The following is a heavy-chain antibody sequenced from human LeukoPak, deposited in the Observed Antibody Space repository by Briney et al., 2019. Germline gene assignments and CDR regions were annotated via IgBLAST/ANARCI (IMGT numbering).Heavy chain of an antibody. CDR3: AKSTVTYNWFDP. Sequence: GGSLRLSCAASGLTFSSYGMHWVRQAPGKGPEWVAFIRHDGSNKYNADSVKGRFTISRDNSKNTLYLQMNSLRAEDTAVYYCAKSTVTYNWFDPWGQGTLVTVSS. V-gene: IGHV3-30*02. CDR1: GLTFSSYG. CDR2: IRHDGSNK. D-gene: IGHD4-17*01. J-gene: IGHJ5*02.